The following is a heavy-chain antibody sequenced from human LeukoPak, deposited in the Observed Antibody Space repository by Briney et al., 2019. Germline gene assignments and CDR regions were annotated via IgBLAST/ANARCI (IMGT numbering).Heavy chain of an antibody. CDR2: IYHSGSP. Sequence: PSETLSLTCTVSGGSISSYYWSWIRQPPGKGLEWIGSIYHSGSPYYNPSLKSRVTISVDTSKNQFSLKLTSVTAADTAVYYCATDRSVTMVVDYWGQGTLVTVSS. D-gene: IGHD3-10*01. CDR1: GGSISSYY. J-gene: IGHJ4*02. CDR3: ATDRSVTMVVDY. V-gene: IGHV4-59*04.